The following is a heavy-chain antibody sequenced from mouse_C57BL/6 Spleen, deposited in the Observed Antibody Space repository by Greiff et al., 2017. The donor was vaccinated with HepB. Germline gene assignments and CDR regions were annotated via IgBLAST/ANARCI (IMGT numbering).Heavy chain of an antibody. J-gene: IGHJ4*01. V-gene: IGHV5-4*01. D-gene: IGHD2-4*01. CDR2: ISDGGSYT. CDR1: GFTFSSYA. Sequence: EVQVVESGGGLVKPGGSLKLSCAASGFTFSSYAMSWVRQTPEKRLEWVATISDGGSYTYYPDNVKGRFTISRDNAKNNLYLQMSQLKSEDTAMYYCAREGDDYGDYAMDYWGQGTSVTVSS. CDR3: AREGDDYGDYAMDY.